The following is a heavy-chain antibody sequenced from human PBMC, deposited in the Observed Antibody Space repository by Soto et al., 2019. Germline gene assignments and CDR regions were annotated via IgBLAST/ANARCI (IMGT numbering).Heavy chain of an antibody. V-gene: IGHV3-48*02. CDR2: ISSSSSTI. CDR1: GFTFSSYS. J-gene: IGHJ4*02. CDR3: ASVEWDYYDSSGYLHY. D-gene: IGHD3-22*01. Sequence: GGSLRLSCAASGFTFSSYSMNWVRQAPGKGLEWVSYISSSSSTIYYADSVKGRFTISRDNAKNSLYLQMNSLRDEDTAVYYCASVEWDYYDSSGYLHYWGQGTLLTVSS.